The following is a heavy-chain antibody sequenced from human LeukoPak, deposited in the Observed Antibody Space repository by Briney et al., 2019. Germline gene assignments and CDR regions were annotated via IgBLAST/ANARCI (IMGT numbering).Heavy chain of an antibody. V-gene: IGHV3-48*01. Sequence: PGGSLRLSCAASGFTFITYSMNWVRQAPGKGLEWVSYISSSSTIYYADSVKGRFTISRDNAKNSLDLQMNSLRVEDTAVYYCARGWIGPLVRLQLFDFWGQGTLVTVSS. CDR1: GFTFITYS. CDR3: ARGWIGPLVRLQLFDF. J-gene: IGHJ4*02. D-gene: IGHD1-1*01. CDR2: ISSSSTI.